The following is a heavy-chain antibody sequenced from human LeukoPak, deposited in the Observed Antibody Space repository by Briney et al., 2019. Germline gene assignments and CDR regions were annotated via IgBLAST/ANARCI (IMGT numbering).Heavy chain of an antibody. CDR1: GYSFTSSW. CDR3: ARQPGAGWFDP. Sequence: GESLKISCQASGYSFTSSWIGWARQMPGKGLEWMAIINPGDTDTRYSPSFQGQVTISADKSISTVYLQWGSLKASDTAMYYCARQPGAGWFDPWGQGTLVTVSS. D-gene: IGHD3-10*01. CDR2: INPGDTDT. J-gene: IGHJ5*02. V-gene: IGHV5-51*01.